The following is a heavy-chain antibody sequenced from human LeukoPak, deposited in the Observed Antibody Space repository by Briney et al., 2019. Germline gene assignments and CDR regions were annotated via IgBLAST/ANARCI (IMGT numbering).Heavy chain of an antibody. D-gene: IGHD3-22*01. Sequence: GSSVKVSCKASGGTFSSYAISWVRQAPGQGLEWMGRIIPILGIANYAQKFQGRVTITADKSTSTAYMELSSLRSEDTAVYYCARPATSLYYYDSSGYSFDYWGQGTLVTVSS. CDR2: IIPILGIA. CDR3: ARPATSLYYYDSSGYSFDY. V-gene: IGHV1-69*04. CDR1: GGTFSSYA. J-gene: IGHJ4*02.